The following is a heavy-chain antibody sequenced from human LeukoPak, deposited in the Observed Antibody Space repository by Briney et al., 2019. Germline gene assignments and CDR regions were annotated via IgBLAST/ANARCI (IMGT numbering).Heavy chain of an antibody. J-gene: IGHJ4*02. V-gene: IGHV3-23*01. CDR2: ISGSGAST. CDR3: AKCGAWGPDYYFYY. D-gene: IGHD7-27*01. Sequence: GGSLRLSCAASGFPLSSYAMSWVRQAPGKGLDWVSAISGSGASTYYADSVKGRFTISRDNSKNTLYLQMNSLRAEDTALYYCAKCGAWGPDYYFYYWGQGTLVTVSS. CDR1: GFPLSSYA.